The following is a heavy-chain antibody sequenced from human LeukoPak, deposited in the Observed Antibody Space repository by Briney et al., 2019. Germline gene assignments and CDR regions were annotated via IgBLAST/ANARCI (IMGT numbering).Heavy chain of an antibody. D-gene: IGHD2-15*01. CDR3: ARGGCSGGSCREGYFDY. J-gene: IGHJ4*02. Sequence: SETLSLTCIVSGDSVSSGSSYWSWLRQPPGKGLEWIGYVYYSGSTNYNPPLKSRVTISVDTSKNQFSLNLNSVTAADTAVYHCARGGCSGGSCREGYFDYWGQGTLVTVSS. CDR1: GDSVSSGSSY. CDR2: VYYSGST. V-gene: IGHV4-61*01.